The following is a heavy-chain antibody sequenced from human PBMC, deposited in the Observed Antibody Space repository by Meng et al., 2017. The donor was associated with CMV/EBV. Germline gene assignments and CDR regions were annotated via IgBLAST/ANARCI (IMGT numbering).Heavy chain of an antibody. D-gene: IGHD3-3*01. CDR2: ISYDGSNK. CDR1: GFTFSSYA. V-gene: IGHV3-30-3*01. CDR3: AREGYDFWGGGFDY. J-gene: IGHJ4*02. Sequence: GESLKISCAASGFTFSSYAMHWVRQAPGKGLEWVAVISYDGSNKYYADSVKGRFTISRDKFKNTLYLQMNSLKAEDTAVYYCAREGYDFWGGGFDYWGQGTLVTVSS.